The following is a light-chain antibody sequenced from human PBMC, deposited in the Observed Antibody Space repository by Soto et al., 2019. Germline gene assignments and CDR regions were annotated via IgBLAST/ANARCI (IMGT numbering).Light chain of an antibody. V-gene: IGKV3-20*01. J-gene: IGKJ1*01. CDR2: GAS. CDR3: QQHGSSLWT. Sequence: IVLTQSPGTLSLSPGERATLSCRASQSISSSHLAWDQQKPGQAPRLLIYGASNRATGIPDRFSGSGSGTDFTLTISRLEPEDFAVYYCQQHGSSLWTFGQGTKVDIK. CDR1: QSISSSH.